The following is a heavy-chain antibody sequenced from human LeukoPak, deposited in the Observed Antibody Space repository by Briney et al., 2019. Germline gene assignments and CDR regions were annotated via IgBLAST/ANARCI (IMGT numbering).Heavy chain of an antibody. V-gene: IGHV4-39*01. CDR3: ARHEYSGSYYGLSWFDP. D-gene: IGHD1-26*01. CDR2: IYYSGST. CDR1: GGSISSSGYY. J-gene: IGHJ5*02. Sequence: LETLSLTCTVSGGSISSSGYYWGWIRQPPGKGLEWIASIYYSGSTYYNPSLKSRVTISVDTSKYQLSLKLSSLTAADTAVYYCARHEYSGSYYGLSWFDPWGQGTLVTVSS.